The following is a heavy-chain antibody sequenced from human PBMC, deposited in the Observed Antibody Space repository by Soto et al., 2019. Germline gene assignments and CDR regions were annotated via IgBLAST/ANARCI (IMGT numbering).Heavy chain of an antibody. D-gene: IGHD3-22*01. CDR1: GFIFSNYG. J-gene: IGHJ4*02. V-gene: IGHV3-30*03. Sequence: QVQLVESGGGVVQPGRSLKLSCAASGFIFSNYGMHWVRQAPGKGLEWVAVISYDGNNKYYADSVKGRFTISRDNSKNTLHLQMNSLRVEDTAVYYCAGGFYYYDYCGQGTLVTVSS. CDR2: ISYDGNNK. CDR3: AGGFYYYDY.